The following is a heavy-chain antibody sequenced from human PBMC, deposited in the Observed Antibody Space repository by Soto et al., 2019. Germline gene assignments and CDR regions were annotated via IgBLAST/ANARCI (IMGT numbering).Heavy chain of an antibody. J-gene: IGHJ6*02. V-gene: IGHV3-30-3*01. CDR2: ISYDGSNK. D-gene: IGHD3-3*01. CDR3: ARDLEKFGVVSSDGIDV. Sequence: PGGSLRLSCAASGFTFSSYAMHWVRQAPGKGLEWVAAISYDGSNKYYADSVKGRFTISRDNSKNTLYLQMNSLRAEDTAVYYCARDLEKFGVVSSDGIDVWGQGTTVTVSS. CDR1: GFTFSSYA.